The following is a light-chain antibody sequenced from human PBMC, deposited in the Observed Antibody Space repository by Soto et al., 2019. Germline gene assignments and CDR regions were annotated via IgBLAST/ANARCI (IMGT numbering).Light chain of an antibody. CDR1: QSVSSSY. CDR2: GAS. V-gene: IGKV3-20*01. CDR3: QQYGSSPRIT. J-gene: IGKJ5*01. Sequence: EIVLTQSPGTLSLSPGERATLSCRASQSVSSSYLAWYQQKPGQAPRLLICGASSRATDIPDRFSGSGSGTDFTLTISRLEPEDFAVYYCQQYGSSPRITFGQGSRLEIK.